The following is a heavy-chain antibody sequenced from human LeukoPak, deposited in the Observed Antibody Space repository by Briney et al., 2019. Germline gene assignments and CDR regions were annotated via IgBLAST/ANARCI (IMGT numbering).Heavy chain of an antibody. D-gene: IGHD6-13*01. J-gene: IGHJ4*02. CDR2: INGDVSST. CDR1: GFTFSTYW. CDR3: ARGKHTAAIPDY. Sequence: GRSLRLSCAASGFTFSTYWMHWVRQAPGKGLVWVSRINGDVSSTSYADSVKGRFTISRDNAKNTLYLQMNSLRAEDTAVYYCARGKHTAAIPDYWGQGTLVTVSS. V-gene: IGHV3-74*01.